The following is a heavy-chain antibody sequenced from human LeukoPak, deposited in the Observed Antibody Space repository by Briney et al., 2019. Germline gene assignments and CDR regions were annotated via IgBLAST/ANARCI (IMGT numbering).Heavy chain of an antibody. CDR1: GGSISSSSYY. CDR3: ASRRGTGTPEDY. D-gene: IGHD1-1*01. CDR2: IYYSGST. J-gene: IGHJ4*02. Sequence: SETLSLTCTVSGGSISSSSYYWGWIRQPPGKGLEWIGSIYYSGSTYYNPSLKSRVTISVDTSKNQFSLKLSSVTAADTAVYYCASRRGTGTPEDYWGQGTLVTVSS. V-gene: IGHV4-39*01.